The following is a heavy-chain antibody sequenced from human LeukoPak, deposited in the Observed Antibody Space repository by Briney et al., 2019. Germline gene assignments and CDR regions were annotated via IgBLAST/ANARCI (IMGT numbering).Heavy chain of an antibody. CDR2: IRSKANNYTT. J-gene: IGHJ4*02. CDR3: TTLVVTGTLPDF. V-gene: IGHV3-73*01. CDR1: GFTFSASA. D-gene: IGHD2-21*02. Sequence: GGSLRLSCAASGFTFSASAMHWVRQASGKGLEWIGHIRSKANNYTTRYAASVKGRFTISRDDSKNTAYLGMNSLKTEDTAVYYCTTLVVTGTLPDFWGQGTLVTVSS.